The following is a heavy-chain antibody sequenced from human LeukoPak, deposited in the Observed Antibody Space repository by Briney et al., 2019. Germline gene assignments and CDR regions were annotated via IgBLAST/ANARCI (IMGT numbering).Heavy chain of an antibody. Sequence: GGSLRLSCAASGFTFSSYAMSWVRQAPGKGLEWVSAISGSGGSTYYADSVKGRFTISRDNSKNTLYLQMNSLRAEDTAFYYCARGTAGSYYLKSAKLDSWSQGTLVTVSS. D-gene: IGHD3-10*01. CDR2: ISGSGGST. J-gene: IGHJ5*01. CDR1: GFTFSSYA. V-gene: IGHV3-23*01. CDR3: ARGTAGSYYLKSAKLDS.